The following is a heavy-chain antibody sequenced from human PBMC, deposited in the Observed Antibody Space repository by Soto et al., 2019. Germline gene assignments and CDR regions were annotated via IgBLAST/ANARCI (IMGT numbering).Heavy chain of an antibody. J-gene: IGHJ6*02. D-gene: IGHD6-6*01. CDR3: VRLGSSSFVVREIKNYYYYYGMDV. Sequence: GESLKISCKGSGYRFTSYWIGWVRQMPGKGLEWMGIIYPGDSDTRYSPSFQGQVTISADKSISTAYLQWSSLEASDTAMYYCVRLGSSSFVVREIKNYYYYYGMDVWGQGTTVTVS. CDR1: GYRFTSYW. V-gene: IGHV5-51*01. CDR2: IYPGDSDT.